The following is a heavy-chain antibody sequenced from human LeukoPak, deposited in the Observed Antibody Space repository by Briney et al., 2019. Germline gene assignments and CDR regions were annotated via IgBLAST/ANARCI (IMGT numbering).Heavy chain of an antibody. CDR1: GFTFSSYA. V-gene: IGHV3-23*01. CDR2: ISGSGGST. CDR3: AKKVYYYYYMDV. Sequence: PGGSLRLSCAASGFTFSSYAMSWVRQAPGTGLEWVSAISGSGGSTYYADSVKGRFTISRDNSKNTLYLQMNSLRAEDTAVYYCAKKVYYYYYMDVWGKGTTVTVSS. J-gene: IGHJ6*03.